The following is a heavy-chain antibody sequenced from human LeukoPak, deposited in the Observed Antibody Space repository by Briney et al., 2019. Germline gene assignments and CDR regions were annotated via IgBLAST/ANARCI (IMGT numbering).Heavy chain of an antibody. Sequence: PGGSLRLSCAASGFTFSSYGMHWVRQAPGKGLEGVAFIRYDGSNKYYADSVKGRFTISRDNSKNTLYLQMNSLRAEDTAVYYCAKVGSLMVYANYYYMDVWGKGTTVTVSS. CDR2: IRYDGSNK. CDR1: GFTFSSYG. CDR3: AKVGSLMVYANYYYMDV. D-gene: IGHD2-8*01. J-gene: IGHJ6*03. V-gene: IGHV3-30*02.